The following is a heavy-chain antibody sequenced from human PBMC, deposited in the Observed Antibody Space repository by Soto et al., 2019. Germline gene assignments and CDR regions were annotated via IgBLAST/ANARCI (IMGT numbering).Heavy chain of an antibody. V-gene: IGHV1-69*01. D-gene: IGHD6-13*01. Sequence: QVQLVQSGAEVKKPGSSVRVSCKASGGTLKNSAISWVRQAPGQGLEWMGGIIPVFGPALYTQKLQGRVTITADESTNTAFLDVSSLRSEDTAVYYCGRGGSCAKVDSWGPGTLVTVSS. CDR3: GRGGSCAKVDS. CDR2: IIPVFGPA. J-gene: IGHJ4*02. CDR1: GGTLKNSA.